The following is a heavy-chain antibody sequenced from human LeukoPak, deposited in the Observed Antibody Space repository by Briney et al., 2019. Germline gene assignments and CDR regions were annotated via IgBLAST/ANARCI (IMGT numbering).Heavy chain of an antibody. CDR2: ISYSGTI. CDR1: GGSISSFS. D-gene: IGHD3-22*01. J-gene: IGHJ3*02. CDR3: ARGRSHYYDSSGYYRHNAFDI. Sequence: PSETLSLTCTVSGGSISSFSWSWIRQPPGKGLECIGYISYSGTIDYSPSPKSRVTISADMSKNQFSLNLSSVTAADTAVYYCARGRSHYYDSSGYYRHNAFDIWGQGTMVTVYS. V-gene: IGHV4-59*01.